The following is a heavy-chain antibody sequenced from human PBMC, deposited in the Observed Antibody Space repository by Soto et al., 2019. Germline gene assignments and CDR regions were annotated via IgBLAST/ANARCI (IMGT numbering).Heavy chain of an antibody. J-gene: IGHJ5*02. V-gene: IGHV4-31*03. CDR2: IHYSGST. Sequence: TLSLTCTVSGVSISSGGYYWSWIRQHPGKGLECTGYIHYSGSTYYNPSLKSRVTISVDTSKNQFTLKLSSVTAADTAVYYCASGSRDAYKSHCFDPWGQGTLVTVSS. CDR3: ASGSRDAYKSHCFDP. D-gene: IGHD1-1*01. CDR1: GVSISSGGYY.